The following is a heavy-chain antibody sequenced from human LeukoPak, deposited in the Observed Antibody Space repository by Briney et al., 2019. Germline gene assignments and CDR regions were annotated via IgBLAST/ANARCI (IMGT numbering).Heavy chain of an antibody. V-gene: IGHV4-34*01. D-gene: IGHD5-18*01. CDR3: AGVVDTALGWFDP. Sequence: PLETLSLTCAVYGGSFSGYYWSWIRQPPGKGLEWIGEINHSGSTNYNPSLKSRVTISVDTSKNQFSLKLSSVTAADTAVYYCAGVVDTALGWFDPWGQGTLVTVSS. J-gene: IGHJ5*02. CDR1: GGSFSGYY. CDR2: INHSGST.